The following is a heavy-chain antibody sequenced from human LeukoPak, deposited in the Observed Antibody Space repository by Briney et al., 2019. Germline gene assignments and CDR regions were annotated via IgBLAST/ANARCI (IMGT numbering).Heavy chain of an antibody. D-gene: IGHD3-3*02. CDR2: IKQDGGEK. V-gene: IGHV3-7*01. CDR1: GFTFSSYW. CDR3: ARDSTLDAFDI. J-gene: IGHJ3*02. Sequence: GGSLRLSCAVSGFTFSSYWMNWVRQAPGKGLEWVASIKQDGGEKYYVDSVKDRFTISRVNAKNSLYLQMSSLRAEDTAVYYCARDSTLDAFDIWGQGTMVTVSS.